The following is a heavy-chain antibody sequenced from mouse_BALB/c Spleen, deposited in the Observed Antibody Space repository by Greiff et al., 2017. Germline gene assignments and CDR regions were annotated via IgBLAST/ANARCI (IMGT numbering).Heavy chain of an antibody. J-gene: IGHJ4*01. Sequence: EVQLQQSGPELVKPGASVKISCTASGYSFTGYFMHWVKQSHGKGLEWIGRINPYNGDTFYNQKFQGKATLTVDKSSSTAHMELLSLTSEDSAVYYCGSGGNPYAMDYWGQGTSVTVSA. D-gene: IGHD2-1*01. V-gene: IGHV1-37*01. CDR3: GSGGNPYAMDY. CDR2: INPYNGDT. CDR1: GYSFTGYF.